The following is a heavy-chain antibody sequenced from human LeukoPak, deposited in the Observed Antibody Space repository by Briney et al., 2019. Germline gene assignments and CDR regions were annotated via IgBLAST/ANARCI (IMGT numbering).Heavy chain of an antibody. CDR3: AREGDSSWLHDVFDI. CDR2: ISAYNANT. D-gene: IGHD6-13*01. V-gene: IGHV1-18*01. Sequence: ASVKVSCKASGYTFTNYGISWVRQAPGQGLGWMGWISAYNANTNYAQKLQGRVTMTTDTSTSTAYMELRSLRSDDTAVYYCAREGDSSWLHDVFDIWGQGTMVTVSS. CDR1: GYTFTNYG. J-gene: IGHJ3*02.